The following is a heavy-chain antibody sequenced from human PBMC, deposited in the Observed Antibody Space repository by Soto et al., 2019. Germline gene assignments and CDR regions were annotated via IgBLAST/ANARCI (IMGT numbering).Heavy chain of an antibody. Sequence: PGGSLRLSCVGSGFTFRDHAMRWVRQAPGRGLEWVSAISANGASIQHADSVKGRFSVSRDNAKNKVYLQMDNLRTEDSAVYYCAKERYYATPGWFDPWGQGSQVTVSS. CDR2: ISANGASI. J-gene: IGHJ5*02. CDR1: GFTFRDHA. V-gene: IGHV3-23*01. CDR3: AKERYYATPGWFDP. D-gene: IGHD2-2*01.